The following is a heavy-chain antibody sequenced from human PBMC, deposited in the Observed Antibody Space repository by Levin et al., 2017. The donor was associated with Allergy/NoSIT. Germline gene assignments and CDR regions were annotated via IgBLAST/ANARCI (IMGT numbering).Heavy chain of an antibody. CDR3: ARDSGSSWYGPMDY. CDR1: GFTFSTYG. D-gene: IGHD6-13*01. J-gene: IGHJ4*02. V-gene: IGHV3-33*01. CDR2: IWSDGSNE. Sequence: AGGSLRLSCAASGFTFSTYGMHWVRQAPGKGLEWVTVIWSDGSNEFSADSVKGRFTISRDNSKNTLFLQMNSLRAEETAVYHCARDSGSSWYGPMDYWGQGTLVTVSS.